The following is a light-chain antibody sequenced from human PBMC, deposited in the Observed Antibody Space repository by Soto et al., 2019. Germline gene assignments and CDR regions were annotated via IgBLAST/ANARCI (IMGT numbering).Light chain of an antibody. V-gene: IGKV4-1*01. J-gene: IGKJ1*01. CDR2: WAS. Sequence: DIVMTQSPDSLAVSLGESATINCRSSQSFLYSSNNKNYLAWYQQKPGQPPKLLIYWASTRESGVPDRFSGSGSGTDFTLTISSLQAEDVAAYYCQKYYSTLWKFGQGTKVDIK. CDR3: QKYYSTLWK. CDR1: QSFLYSSNNKNY.